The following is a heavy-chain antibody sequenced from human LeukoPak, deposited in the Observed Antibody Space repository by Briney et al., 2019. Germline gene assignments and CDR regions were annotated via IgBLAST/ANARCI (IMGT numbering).Heavy chain of an antibody. CDR3: AKAPGYSYGYAFDI. V-gene: IGHV3-23*01. J-gene: IGHJ3*02. D-gene: IGHD5-18*01. CDR1: GFTVSSNY. CDR2: ISGSGGST. Sequence: GGSLRLSCAASGFTVSSNYMSWVRQAPGKGLEWVSAISGSGGSTYYADSVKGRFTISRDNSKNTLYLQMNSLRAEDTAVYYCAKAPGYSYGYAFDIWGQGTMVTVSS.